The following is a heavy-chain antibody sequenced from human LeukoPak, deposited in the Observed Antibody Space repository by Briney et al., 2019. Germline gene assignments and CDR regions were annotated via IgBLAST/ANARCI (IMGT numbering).Heavy chain of an antibody. D-gene: IGHD6-13*01. CDR1: GYTFTSYG. J-gene: IGHJ5*02. V-gene: IGHV1-18*01. Sequence: ASVKVSCKASGYTFTSYGISWVRQAPGQGRVWMGWISAYNGNTNYAQNLQGRVTMTTDTSTSTAYMELRSLRSDDTAVYYCARDPTHHLYSSSWYGNWFDPWGQGTLVTVSS. CDR2: ISAYNGNT. CDR3: ARDPTHHLYSSSWYGNWFDP.